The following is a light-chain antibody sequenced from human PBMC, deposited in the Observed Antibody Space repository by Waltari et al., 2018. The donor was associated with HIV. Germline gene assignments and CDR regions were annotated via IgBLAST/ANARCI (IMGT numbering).Light chain of an antibody. CDR1: GAEIGAYNY. CDR3: SSYTTFNTVI. CDR2: DVT. J-gene: IGLJ2*01. Sequence: QSALTQPASVSGSPGQSITISCAGTGAEIGAYNYVAWYQKLPDSVPKLIIYDVTSRPSGISDRCSASRSGNAASLTISGLQADDEGEYYCSSYTTFNTVIFGGGTKLTV. V-gene: IGLV2-14*03.